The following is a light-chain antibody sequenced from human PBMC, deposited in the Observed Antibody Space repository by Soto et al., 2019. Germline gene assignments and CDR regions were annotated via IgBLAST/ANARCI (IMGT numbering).Light chain of an antibody. V-gene: IGKV1-12*01. J-gene: IGKJ1*01. CDR3: LQDYNYPWT. Sequence: DIHMTQSPSSVSASVGDRYTITCRASQGISSWLAWYQQKPGKXPKXXIYAASSLQSGVPSRFSGSGSGTDLTITISSLQPEDFETYYCLQDYNYPWTFGQGTKVDIK. CDR2: AAS. CDR1: QGISSW.